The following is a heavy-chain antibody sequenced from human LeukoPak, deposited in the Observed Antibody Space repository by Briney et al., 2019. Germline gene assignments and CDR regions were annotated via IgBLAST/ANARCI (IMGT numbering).Heavy chain of an antibody. CDR1: GYTFTGYY. V-gene: IGHV1-2*02. CDR3: ARGSAFSGEILRANDY. CDR2: IDPNSGGT. J-gene: IGHJ4*02. Sequence: ASVKVSCKASGYTFTGYYMHWVRQVPGQGLEWMGWIDPNSGGTNYAQKFQGRVTMTRDTSISTAYMDLNRLTSDDTAVYYCARGSAFSGEILRANDYWSQGTLVTVSS. D-gene: IGHD1-26*01.